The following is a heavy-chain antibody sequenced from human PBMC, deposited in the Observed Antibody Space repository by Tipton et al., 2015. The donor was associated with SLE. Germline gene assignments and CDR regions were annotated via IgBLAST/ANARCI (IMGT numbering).Heavy chain of an antibody. CDR1: GYSISTGFH. CDR3: ARWDIAAHYFDY. V-gene: IGHV4-38-2*02. CDR2: IYHSGNT. Sequence: TLSLTCSVSGYSISTGFHWGFMRQPPGKGLEWIGNIYHSGNTYYNPSLKSRVTISIDTSKNHFSLKLSSVTAADTAVYYCARWDIAAHYFDYWGQGTLVTVSS. D-gene: IGHD5-12*01. J-gene: IGHJ4*02.